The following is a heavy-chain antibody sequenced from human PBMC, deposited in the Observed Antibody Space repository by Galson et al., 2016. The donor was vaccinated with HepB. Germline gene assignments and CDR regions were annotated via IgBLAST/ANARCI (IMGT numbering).Heavy chain of an antibody. Sequence: LRLSCAASGFTFGGYPMHWVRQVPGKGLEWVASISWNSGSIDYADSIKGRFTISRDNAKNSLFLQMNRLRAEDTALYYCAKGLGYSQFDFWGQGTLVTVSS. CDR1: GFTFGGYP. J-gene: IGHJ4*02. V-gene: IGHV3-9*01. CDR3: AKGLGYSQFDF. CDR2: ISWNSGSI. D-gene: IGHD5-12*01.